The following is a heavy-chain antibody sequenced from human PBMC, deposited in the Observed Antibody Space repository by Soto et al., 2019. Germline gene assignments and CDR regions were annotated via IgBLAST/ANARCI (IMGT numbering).Heavy chain of an antibody. Sequence: QGQLVQSGAEVKKPGASVKVSCKASGYTFTRYGISWVRQAPGQGLEWMGWISGYNGDTNYAQKFQGRVTMTVDTSTNTAFMERTSLTSDDRAVYYCAKNGQPPYYYYGMDVWGQGTTVTVSS. CDR1: GYTFTRYG. CDR2: ISGYNGDT. D-gene: IGHD2-8*01. J-gene: IGHJ6*02. CDR3: AKNGQPPYYYYGMDV. V-gene: IGHV1-18*01.